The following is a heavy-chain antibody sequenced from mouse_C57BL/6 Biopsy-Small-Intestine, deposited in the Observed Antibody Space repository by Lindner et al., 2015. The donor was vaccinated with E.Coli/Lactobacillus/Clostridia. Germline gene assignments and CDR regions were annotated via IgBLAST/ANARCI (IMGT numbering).Heavy chain of an antibody. CDR1: GYTFTTYD. CDR2: MNPNSGNI. Sequence: SVKVSCKAFGYTFTTYDINWVRQATGQGLEWMGWMNPNSGNIGYAQKFQGRVTMARNTSIDTAYMELSGLTSGDTAVYYCARSTHYYDSGGYPNDDFYGMDVWGQGTTVTVSS. CDR3: ARSTHYYDSGGYPNDDFYGMDV. V-gene: IGHV1-81*01. J-gene: IGHJ1*01. D-gene: IGHD1-1*01.